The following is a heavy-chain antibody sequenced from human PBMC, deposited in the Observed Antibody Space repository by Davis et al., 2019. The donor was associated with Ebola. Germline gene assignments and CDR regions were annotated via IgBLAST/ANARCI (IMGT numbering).Heavy chain of an antibody. D-gene: IGHD7-27*01. J-gene: IGHJ6*02. CDR1: GFTFSSYW. CDR3: ARELWAMDV. CDR2: IKQDGSEK. V-gene: IGHV3-7*01. Sequence: GESLKISCAASGFTFSSYWMSWVRQAPGKGLEWVANIKQDGSEKYYVDSVKGRFTISRDNAKNTLYLQMNSLRAEDTAVYYCARELWAMDVWGQGTTVTVSS.